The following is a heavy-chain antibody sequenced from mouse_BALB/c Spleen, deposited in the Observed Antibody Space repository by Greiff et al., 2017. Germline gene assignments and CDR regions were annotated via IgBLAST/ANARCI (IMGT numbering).Heavy chain of an antibody. D-gene: IGHD2-1*01. CDR1: GYTFTAYI. V-gene: IGHV1-9*01. CDR2: ILPGSGST. CDR3: ARGDYGNGY. Sequence: QVQLQQSGAELVKPGASVKLSCKASGYTFTAYIIHWVKQRSGQGLEWIGEILPGSGSTNYNEKFKGQATFTADTSSNTAYMQLSSLTSEDSAVYYCARGDYGNGYWGQGTTLTVSS. J-gene: IGHJ2*01.